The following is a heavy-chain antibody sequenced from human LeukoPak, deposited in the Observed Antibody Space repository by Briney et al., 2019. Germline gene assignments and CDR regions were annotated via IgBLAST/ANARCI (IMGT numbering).Heavy chain of an antibody. D-gene: IGHD3-16*01. CDR3: ASGWNGGVITPEYYFDY. J-gene: IGHJ4*02. V-gene: IGHV3-11*01. CDR1: GFTFSDYY. CDR2: ISSSGSTI. Sequence: GGSLRLSCAASGFTFSDYYMSWIRQATGKGLEWVSYISSSGSTIYYADSVKGRFTISRDNAKNSLYLQMNSLRAEDTAVYYCASGWNGGVITPEYYFDYWGQGTLVTVSS.